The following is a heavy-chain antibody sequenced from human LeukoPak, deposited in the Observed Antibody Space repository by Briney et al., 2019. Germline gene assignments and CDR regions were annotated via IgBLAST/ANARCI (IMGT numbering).Heavy chain of an antibody. CDR2: ISVSGTFT. Sequence: GGSLRLSCAASVFTFRDYYMSWIRQAPGKGLEWVSHISVSGTFTNYADSVKGRFTISRDNAGTSLHLQMNSLRAEHSAMYYCARGGYQHYALVDYWGQGTLATVSS. D-gene: IGHD5-12*01. CDR3: ARGGYQHYALVDY. V-gene: IGHV3-11*05. J-gene: IGHJ4*02. CDR1: VFTFRDYY.